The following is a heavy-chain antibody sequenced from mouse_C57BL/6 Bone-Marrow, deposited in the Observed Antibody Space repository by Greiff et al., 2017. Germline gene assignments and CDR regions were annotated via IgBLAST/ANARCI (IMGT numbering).Heavy chain of an antibody. J-gene: IGHJ2*01. CDR1: GYKFNDDY. V-gene: IGHV1-19*01. D-gene: IGHD1-1*01. CDR3: ASDYYGSSYFDY. Sequence: EVQLLQSGPVLVKPGASVKLSCKASGYKFNDDYMNWVKQSHGKSLEWIGVIDPYKGGTSYNQKFKGKATLTVYKSSSTAYMELNSLTSEDSAVDFYASDYYGSSYFDYWGQGTTLTVSS. CDR2: IDPYKGGT.